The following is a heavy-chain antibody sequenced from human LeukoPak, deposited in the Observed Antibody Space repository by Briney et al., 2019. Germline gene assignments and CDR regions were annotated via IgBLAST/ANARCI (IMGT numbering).Heavy chain of an antibody. Sequence: SVKVSCKASGGTFSSYAISRVRQAPGQGLEWMGRIIPIFGTANYAQKFQGRVTITTDESTSTAYMELSSLRSEDTAVYYCARDLYCGGDCSGSIDYWGQGTLVTVSS. J-gene: IGHJ4*02. V-gene: IGHV1-69*05. CDR3: ARDLYCGGDCSGSIDY. CDR2: IIPIFGTA. D-gene: IGHD2-21*02. CDR1: GGTFSSYA.